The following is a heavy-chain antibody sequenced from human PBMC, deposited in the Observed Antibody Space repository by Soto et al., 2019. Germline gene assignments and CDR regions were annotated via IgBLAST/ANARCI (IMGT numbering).Heavy chain of an antibody. V-gene: IGHV1-24*01. CDR2: FDPEDGET. CDR3: ATALGISGAFDI. J-gene: IGHJ3*02. CDR1: GYTLTELS. Sequence: ASVKVSCKVSGYTLTELSMHWVRQAPGKGREWMGGFDPEDGETIYAQKFQGRVTMTEDTSTDTAYMELSSLRSEDTAVYYCATALGISGAFDIWGQGTMVTVSS. D-gene: IGHD6-13*01.